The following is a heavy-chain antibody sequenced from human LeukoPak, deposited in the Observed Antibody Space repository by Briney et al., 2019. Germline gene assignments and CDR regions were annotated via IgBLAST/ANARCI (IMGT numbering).Heavy chain of an antibody. CDR2: IYTSGSS. J-gene: IGHJ4*02. V-gene: IGHV4-61*02. D-gene: IGHD5-18*01. CDR1: GVSISSGSYN. Sequence: KPSETLSLTCTVSGVSISSGSYNWSWHRQPAGKELEWIGRIYTSGSSNYNPSLKSRVTISVDTSKNQFFLKLSPVTAADTAVYYCARGYGYTLTIDYWGQGTLVTVSS. CDR3: ARGYGYTLTIDY.